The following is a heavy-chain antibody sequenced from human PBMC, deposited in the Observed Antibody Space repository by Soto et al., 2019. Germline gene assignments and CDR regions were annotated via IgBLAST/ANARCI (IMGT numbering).Heavy chain of an antibody. V-gene: IGHV1-18*04. CDR1: GYTFTSFG. CDR3: ARDPTVVSPDAFDI. D-gene: IGHD4-17*01. Sequence: AASVKVSCKXSGYTFTSFGISWVRQAPGQGLEWMGWISGNDGNKNYAQKIQGRVTMTTDTSTSTAYMELRSLRSDDTAVYYCARDPTVVSPDAFDIWGQGTMVTV. CDR2: ISGNDGNK. J-gene: IGHJ3*02.